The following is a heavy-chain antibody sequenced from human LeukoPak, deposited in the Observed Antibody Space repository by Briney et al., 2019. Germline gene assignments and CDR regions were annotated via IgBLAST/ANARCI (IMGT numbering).Heavy chain of an antibody. CDR3: ARQPTNGPFHH. V-gene: IGHV5-51*01. CDR1: GYSFTNYW. J-gene: IGHJ4*02. CDR2: IYPGDSDT. D-gene: IGHD2-8*01. Sequence: GESLKISCKGSGYSFTNYWIAWVRKMPGEGLEWMGIIYPGDSDTRYSPSFQGQVTISADKSISTAYLQWSSLKASDAAMYFCARQPTNGPFHHWGQGTLVTVSS.